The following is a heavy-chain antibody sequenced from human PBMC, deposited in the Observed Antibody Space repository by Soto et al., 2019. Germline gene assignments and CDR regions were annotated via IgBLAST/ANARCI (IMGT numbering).Heavy chain of an antibody. D-gene: IGHD6-6*01. CDR3: ARAPVAEYSSSSSAPSDY. Sequence: PGGSLRLSCAASGFTFSSYSMNWVRQAPGKGLEWVSYISSSSSTIYYADSVKGRFTISRDNAKNSLYLQMNSLRDEDTAVYYCARAPVAEYSSSSSAPSDYWGQGTLVTVSS. V-gene: IGHV3-48*02. CDR1: GFTFSSYS. CDR2: ISSSSSTI. J-gene: IGHJ4*02.